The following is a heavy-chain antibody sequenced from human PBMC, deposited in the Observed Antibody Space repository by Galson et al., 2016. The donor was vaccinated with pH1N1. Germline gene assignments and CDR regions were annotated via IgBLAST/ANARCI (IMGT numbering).Heavy chain of an antibody. Sequence: SLRLSCATSGFSFSSYWFHWVRQDPAKGLVWVARIDEDGETTNYADSVRGRFTIYRDNAKNTLYLEMNSLRAEDTAVYYCARDLCGIEDYWGQGTLVTVSS. CDR3: ARDLCGIEDY. CDR1: GFSFSSYW. V-gene: IGHV3-74*01. J-gene: IGHJ4*02. CDR2: IDEDGETT. D-gene: IGHD1-26*01.